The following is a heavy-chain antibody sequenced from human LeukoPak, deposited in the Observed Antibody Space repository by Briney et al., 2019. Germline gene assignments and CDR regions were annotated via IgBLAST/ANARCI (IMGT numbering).Heavy chain of an antibody. CDR1: GFIFCNYW. D-gene: IGHD3-3*01. CDR2: IKQDGSEK. Sequence: PGGSLRLSCAASGFIFCNYWMSWVRQVPGKGLEWVANIKQDGSEKYYVDSVKGRFTISRDNAKNSLYLQMNSLRDEDTAVYYCARDPRFFQDWGQGTLVTVSS. V-gene: IGHV3-7*01. CDR3: ARDPRFFQD. J-gene: IGHJ1*01.